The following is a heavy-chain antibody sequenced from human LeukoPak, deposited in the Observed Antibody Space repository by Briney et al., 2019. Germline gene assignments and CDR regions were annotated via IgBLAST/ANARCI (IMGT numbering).Heavy chain of an antibody. V-gene: IGHV3-23*01. J-gene: IGHJ4*02. CDR1: GFTFSNFA. CDR3: AKSGPYCGSTTCNYFDY. Sequence: GGSLRLSCAASGFTFSNFALTWVRQAPGKGLEWVSSISGSGYTTHYADSVKGRFTISRDNSKNALFLQVNSLRAEDTAVYYCAKSGPYCGSTTCNYFDYWGQGTLVTVSS. D-gene: IGHD2-2*01. CDR2: ISGSGYTT.